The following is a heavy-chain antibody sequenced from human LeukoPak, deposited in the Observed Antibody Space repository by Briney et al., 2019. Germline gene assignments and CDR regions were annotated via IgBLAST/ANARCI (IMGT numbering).Heavy chain of an antibody. CDR1: GFTFSSYW. J-gene: IGHJ4*02. Sequence: GSLRLSCAASGFTFSSYWMHWVRQAPGKGLVWVSRINSDGSNTTYADSVKGRFTISRDNAKNTVYLQMNTLRGEDTAVYYCARDCSSASCYLDNWGQGTLVTVSS. D-gene: IGHD2-2*01. CDR3: ARDCSSASCYLDN. CDR2: INSDGSNT. V-gene: IGHV3-74*01.